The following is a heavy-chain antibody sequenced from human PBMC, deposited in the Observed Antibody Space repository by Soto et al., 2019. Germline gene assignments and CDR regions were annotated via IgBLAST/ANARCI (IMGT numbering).Heavy chain of an antibody. CDR3: ARHEGWTGPDQ. D-gene: IGHD2-8*02. CDR2: IFHDGNT. CDR1: GASIGSGGC. Sequence: PSETLSLTCAVSGASIGSGGCWSCVRQPPGKGLEWIAEIFHDGNTNYSPSLKSRVTISVDKSQNQFSLNVYSVTAADTAVYYCARHEGWTGPDQWGQGTLVTVSS. J-gene: IGHJ5*02. V-gene: IGHV4-4*02.